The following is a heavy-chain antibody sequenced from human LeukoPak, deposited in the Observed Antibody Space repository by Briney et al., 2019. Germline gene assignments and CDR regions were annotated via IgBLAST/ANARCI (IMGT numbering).Heavy chain of an antibody. Sequence: PSETLSLTCTVSGGSISSTNYYWGWIRQPPGKGLEWIGSIYYSGSTYNNPSLKSRVTISVDTSKNQFSLKLSSVTAADTAVYYCARDKESSSPGDFDYWGQGTLVTVSS. J-gene: IGHJ4*02. CDR2: IYYSGST. V-gene: IGHV4-39*07. CDR1: GGSISSTNYY. CDR3: ARDKESSSPGDFDY. D-gene: IGHD6-6*01.